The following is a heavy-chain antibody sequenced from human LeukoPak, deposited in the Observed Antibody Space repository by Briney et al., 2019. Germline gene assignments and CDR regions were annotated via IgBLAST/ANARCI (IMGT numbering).Heavy chain of an antibody. Sequence: GGSLRLSCAASGFTLSNYWMHWVRQAPGKGLVWVSRLHSDGTSTSYADSVRGRFTISRGNARNTLYLQMNTLRAEDTAVYYCARSGWPYYFDYWGQGTLVTVSS. D-gene: IGHD6-25*01. J-gene: IGHJ4*02. CDR3: ARSGWPYYFDY. CDR2: LHSDGTST. V-gene: IGHV3-74*01. CDR1: GFTLSNYW.